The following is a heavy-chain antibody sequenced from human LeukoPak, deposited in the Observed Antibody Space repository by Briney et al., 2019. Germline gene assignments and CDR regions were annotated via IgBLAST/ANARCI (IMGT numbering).Heavy chain of an antibody. Sequence: GGSLRLSCAASGFTFSSYWMSWVRQAPGKGLEWVANIKQDGSEKYYVDSVKGRFTISRDNAKNSLYLQMNSLRAEDTAVYYCAIYRRVARDYYYYYGMDVWGQGTTVTVSS. V-gene: IGHV3-7*01. CDR3: AIYRRVARDYYYYYGMDV. D-gene: IGHD3-16*02. J-gene: IGHJ6*02. CDR1: GFTFSSYW. CDR2: IKQDGSEK.